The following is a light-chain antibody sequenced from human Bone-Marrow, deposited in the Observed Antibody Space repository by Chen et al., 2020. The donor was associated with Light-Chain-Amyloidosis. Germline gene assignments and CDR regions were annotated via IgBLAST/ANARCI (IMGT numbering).Light chain of an antibody. V-gene: IGKV1-39*01. Sequence: DIQMTQSPSSLSASVGDRVTIACRASQTISTYLNWYQQKPGEAPKLLMYSASSLQSGVPSRFSGSGSETDFTLTISSLHPEDFATYFCQQTYINFETFGQGTKVEMK. CDR3: QQTYINFET. J-gene: IGKJ1*01. CDR1: QTISTY. CDR2: SAS.